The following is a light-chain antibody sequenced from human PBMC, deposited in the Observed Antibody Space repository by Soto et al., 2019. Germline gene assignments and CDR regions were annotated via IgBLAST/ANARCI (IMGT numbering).Light chain of an antibody. Sequence: VVMTQSPATLSVSPGERATLSCRASQSVSSNLAWYQQRPGQPPRLLIYGASTRATGIPARFSGSGSGTEFTLTISSLQSEDFAVYYCQQFNNWPLDPMYTFGQGTKLEIE. CDR3: QQFNNWPLDPMYT. CDR2: GAS. J-gene: IGKJ2*01. CDR1: QSVSSN. V-gene: IGKV3-15*01.